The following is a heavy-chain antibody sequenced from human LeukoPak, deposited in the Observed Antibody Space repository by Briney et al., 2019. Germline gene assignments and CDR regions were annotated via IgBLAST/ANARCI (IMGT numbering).Heavy chain of an antibody. J-gene: IGHJ4*02. CDR2: IYYSGST. Sequence: SETLSLTCTVSGGSVSSGSYYWSWIRQPPGKGLEWIGYIYYSGSTNYNPSLKSRVTISVDTSKNQVSLKLSSVTAADTAVYYCARGGFVDTAMGLDYWGQGTLVTVSS. V-gene: IGHV4-61*01. CDR1: GGSVSSGSYY. D-gene: IGHD5-18*01. CDR3: ARGGFVDTAMGLDY.